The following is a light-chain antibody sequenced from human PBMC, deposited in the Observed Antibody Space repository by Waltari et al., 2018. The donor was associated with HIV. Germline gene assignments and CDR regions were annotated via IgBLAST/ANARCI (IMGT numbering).Light chain of an antibody. CDR2: GAS. V-gene: IGKV1-39*01. CDR3: LQSNTPPLT. J-gene: IGKJ3*01. CDR1: QNIHTF. Sequence: DIQMTQSPSSLSASVGDRVTITCRASQNIHTFLNWYQQKPGKAPKLLIFGASTLQSGVPSRFSGSGSGTDFTLTINSLQPEDFATYFCLQSNTPPLTFGPGSKVDV.